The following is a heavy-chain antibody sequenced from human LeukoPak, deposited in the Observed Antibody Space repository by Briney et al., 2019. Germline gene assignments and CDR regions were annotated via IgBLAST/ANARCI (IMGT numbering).Heavy chain of an antibody. V-gene: IGHV1-18*01. CDR2: ISAYNGNT. Sequence: GASLKVSSKASVYTFTIYGISCVRQAPGQGREWMGWISAYNGNTNYAQKLQGRVTMTTDTSTSTVYMELRSLRSDDTAVYYCARAPTVTIFWGDYWGQGTLVTVSS. J-gene: IGHJ4*02. D-gene: IGHD4-17*01. CDR1: VYTFTIYG. CDR3: ARAPTVTIFWGDY.